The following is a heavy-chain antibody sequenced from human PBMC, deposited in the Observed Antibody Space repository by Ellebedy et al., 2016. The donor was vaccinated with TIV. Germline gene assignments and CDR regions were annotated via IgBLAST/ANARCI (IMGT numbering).Heavy chain of an antibody. CDR2: IHHRGSA. Sequence: MPSETLSLTCSVSNYSISTDYYWAWIRRPPGKGLEWIGSIHHRGSAYYNPSLKSRVTISVDTSKNQFSLKVRSLTAADTAVYYCARIATTSVTPADYWGRGTLVTVSS. D-gene: IGHD4-23*01. CDR1: NYSISTDYY. V-gene: IGHV4-38-2*02. CDR3: ARIATTSVTPADY. J-gene: IGHJ4*02.